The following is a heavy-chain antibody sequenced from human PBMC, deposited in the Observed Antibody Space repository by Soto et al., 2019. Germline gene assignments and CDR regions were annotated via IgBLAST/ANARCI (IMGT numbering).Heavy chain of an antibody. CDR2: ISAYNGNT. CDR3: ARSTAAASYYYYYGMDV. CDR1: GYTFTSYG. D-gene: IGHD6-6*01. J-gene: IGHJ6*02. Sequence: QVQLLQSGAEVKKPGASVKVSCKASGYTFTSYGISWVRQAPGQGLEWMGWISAYNGNTNYAQKLQGRVTMTTDTSTSTAYMELRSLRSDDTAVYYCARSTAAASYYYYYGMDVWGQGTTVTVSS. V-gene: IGHV1-18*01.